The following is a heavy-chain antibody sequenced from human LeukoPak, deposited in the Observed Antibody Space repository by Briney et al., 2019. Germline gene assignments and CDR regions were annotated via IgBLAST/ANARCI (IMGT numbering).Heavy chain of an antibody. V-gene: IGHV3-30*18. CDR3: AKGRDDISSGWWVFDY. J-gene: IGHJ4*02. CDR1: GFTFSSYG. CDR2: ISYNGGNK. D-gene: IGHD6-19*01. Sequence: GGSLRLSCAASGFTFSSYGMHWVRQAPGKGLEWVAFISYNGGNKYYADSVKGRFTISRDNSKNTLYLQMNSLRAEDTAVYFCAKGRDDISSGWWVFDYWGQGTLVTVSS.